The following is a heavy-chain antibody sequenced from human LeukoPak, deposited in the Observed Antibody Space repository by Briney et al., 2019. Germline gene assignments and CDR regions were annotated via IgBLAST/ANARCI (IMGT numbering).Heavy chain of an antibody. V-gene: IGHV1-18*01. D-gene: IGHD3-3*01. J-gene: IGHJ5*02. CDR3: ARDDYRMSWRVTIFPAFDP. Sequence: ASVKVSCKASGYTFTNYGISWVRQAPGQGLEWMGWISGYNGDTNYAQKFQGRVTVITDTSTSTAFMELRSLRSDDTAMYYCARDDYRMSWRVTIFPAFDPWGQGTLVTVS. CDR2: ISGYNGDT. CDR1: GYTFTNYG.